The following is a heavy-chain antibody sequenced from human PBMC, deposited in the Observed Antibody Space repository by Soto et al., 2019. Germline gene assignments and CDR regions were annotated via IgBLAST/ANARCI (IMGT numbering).Heavy chain of an antibody. CDR2: ISGSSSHT. D-gene: IGHD1-26*01. J-gene: IGHJ4*02. CDR3: TARKVGVPDY. V-gene: IGHV3-11*05. CDR1: GFTFSDYY. Sequence: QVQLVESGGGLVKPGGSPRLSCAVSGFTFSDYYMTWTRQAPGKGLEWTSHISGSSSHTDYADSVKGRVTISRDNAKNALYLNMNSLRAEDTAVDYCTARKVGVPDYWGQGTLVTVSS.